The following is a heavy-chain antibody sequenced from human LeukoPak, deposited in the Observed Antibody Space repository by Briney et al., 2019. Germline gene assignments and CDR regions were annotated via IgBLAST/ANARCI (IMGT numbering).Heavy chain of an antibody. Sequence: GGSLRLSCAASGFTFDDYAMHWVRQAPGKGLEWVSGISWNSGSIGYADSVKGRFTISRDNAKNSLYLQMNSLRAEDTALYYCARLDTAIAIDYWGQGTLVTVSS. V-gene: IGHV3-9*01. CDR2: ISWNSGSI. D-gene: IGHD5-18*01. CDR1: GFTFDDYA. J-gene: IGHJ4*02. CDR3: ARLDTAIAIDY.